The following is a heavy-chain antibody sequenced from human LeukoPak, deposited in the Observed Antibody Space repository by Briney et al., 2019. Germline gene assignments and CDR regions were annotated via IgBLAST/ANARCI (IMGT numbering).Heavy chain of an antibody. CDR3: ARADINSPMVRGVYYFDY. CDR1: GSTFSSYA. D-gene: IGHD3-10*01. J-gene: IGHJ4*02. CDR2: ISYDGSNK. V-gene: IGHV3-30-3*01. Sequence: HSGGSLTLSCAASGSTFSSYAMHWVRQAPGKGLEWVAVISYDGSNKYYADSVKGRFTISRDNSKNTLYLQMNSLRAEDTAVYYCARADINSPMVRGVYYFDYWGQGTLVTVSS.